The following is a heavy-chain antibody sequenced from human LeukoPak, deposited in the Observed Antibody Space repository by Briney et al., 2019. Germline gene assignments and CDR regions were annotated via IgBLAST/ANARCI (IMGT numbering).Heavy chain of an antibody. CDR2: MNQDGSEK. Sequence: GGSLRLSCAASGFTFSSHWMSWVRQAPGKGLEWVATMNQDGSEKYYVDSVKGRFTISGDSAKNSLYLQMNGLRAEDTSVYYSTEVSGYWGQGTLVTVSS. V-gene: IGHV3-7*01. CDR3: TEVSGY. J-gene: IGHJ4*02. CDR1: GFTFSSHW.